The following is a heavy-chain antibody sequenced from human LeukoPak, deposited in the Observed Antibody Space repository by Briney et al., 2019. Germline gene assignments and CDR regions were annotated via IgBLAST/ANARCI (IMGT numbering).Heavy chain of an antibody. D-gene: IGHD3-3*01. CDR2: IYTSGST. CDR3: ARDRRYDFWSGQDLNLVDP. J-gene: IGHJ5*02. Sequence: PSETLSLTCTVSGGSISSYYWSWIRQPAGKGLEWIGRIYTSGSTNYNPSLKSRVTMSVDTSKNQFSLKLSSVTAADTAVYYCARDRRYDFWSGQDLNLVDPWGQGTLVTVSP. CDR1: GGSISSYY. V-gene: IGHV4-4*07.